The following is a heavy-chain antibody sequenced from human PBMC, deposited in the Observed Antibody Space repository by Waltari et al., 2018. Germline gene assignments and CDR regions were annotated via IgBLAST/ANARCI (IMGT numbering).Heavy chain of an antibody. J-gene: IGHJ6*02. CDR3: AGAYYYDSSGYYGYYYGMDV. CDR2: IYYSGST. CDR1: GGSLRSYY. Sequence: QVQLQESGPGLVQPSETLSLTCTVSGGSLRSYYWSWIRHPPGKGLEWIGYIYYSGSTNYNPSLKSRVTISVDTSKNQFSLKLSSVTAADTAVYYCAGAYYYDSSGYYGYYYGMDVWGQGTTVTVSS. V-gene: IGHV4-59*01. D-gene: IGHD3-22*01.